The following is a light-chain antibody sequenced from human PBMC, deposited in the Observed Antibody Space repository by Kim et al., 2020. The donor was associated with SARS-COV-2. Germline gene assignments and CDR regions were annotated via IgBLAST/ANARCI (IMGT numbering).Light chain of an antibody. Sequence: ADGDRVAIACRASQIISTYLNWYQQKPGKAPKLLIYAASSLQSGVPSRFSCSGSGTDFTLTISSLQLEDFATYYCQQSHTTPLLTFGGGTKVDIK. CDR3: QQSHTTPLLT. V-gene: IGKV1-39*01. J-gene: IGKJ4*01. CDR1: QIISTY. CDR2: AAS.